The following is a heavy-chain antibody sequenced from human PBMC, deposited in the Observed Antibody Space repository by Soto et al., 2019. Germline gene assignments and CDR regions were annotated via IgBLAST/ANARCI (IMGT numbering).Heavy chain of an antibody. D-gene: IGHD2-15*01. CDR2: IYHNGDT. V-gene: IGHV4-39*01. Sequence: QLQLQESGPGLVKPSETLSLTCSVSGGSISSGSHYWVWIRQPPGKGLECIGSIYHNGDTHYNPSLNSRVTISVDTSKNQFSMKLNSVTAAATAVYYCARHESVVVVTAARALDIWGQGTMVIVSS. J-gene: IGHJ3*02. CDR3: ARHESVVVVTAARALDI. CDR1: GGSISSGSHY.